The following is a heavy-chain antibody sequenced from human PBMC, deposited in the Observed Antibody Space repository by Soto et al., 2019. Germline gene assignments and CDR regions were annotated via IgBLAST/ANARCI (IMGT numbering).Heavy chain of an antibody. CDR1: GFTFSSYG. Sequence: GGSLRLSCAAPGFTFSSYGMHWVRQAPGKGLEWVAVISYDGSNKYYADSVKGRFTISRDNSKNTLYLQMNSLRAEDTAVYYCANDSPTYYDILTGYTLWGQGTLVTVS. CDR2: ISYDGSNK. V-gene: IGHV3-30*18. J-gene: IGHJ4*02. CDR3: ANDSPTYYDILTGYTL. D-gene: IGHD3-9*01.